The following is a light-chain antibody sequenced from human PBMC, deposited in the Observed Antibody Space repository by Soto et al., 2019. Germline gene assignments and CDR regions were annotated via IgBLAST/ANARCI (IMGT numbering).Light chain of an antibody. CDR3: QPYGSSPPIT. Sequence: EIVLTQSPGTLSLSPGERATLSCRASQSVSSSYLAWYQQKPGQAPRLLIYGASSRATGIPDRFSGSGSGTDFTITISRLEPDDFAVYYCQPYGSSPPITFGEGTKLEIK. CDR1: QSVSSSY. CDR2: GAS. V-gene: IGKV3-20*01. J-gene: IGKJ2*01.